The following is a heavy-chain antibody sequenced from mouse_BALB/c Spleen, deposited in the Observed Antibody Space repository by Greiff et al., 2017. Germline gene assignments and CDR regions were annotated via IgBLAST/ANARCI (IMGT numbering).Heavy chain of an antibody. CDR2: INPSTGYT. V-gene: IGHV1-7*01. CDR1: GYTFTSYW. Sequence: VKLVESGAELAKPGASVKMSCKASGYTFTSYWMHWVKQRPGQGLEWIGYINPSTGYTEYNQKFKDKATLTADKSSSTAYMQLSSLTSEDSAVYYCARGWSYAMDYWGQGTSVTVSS. D-gene: IGHD3-3*01. CDR3: ARGWSYAMDY. J-gene: IGHJ4*01.